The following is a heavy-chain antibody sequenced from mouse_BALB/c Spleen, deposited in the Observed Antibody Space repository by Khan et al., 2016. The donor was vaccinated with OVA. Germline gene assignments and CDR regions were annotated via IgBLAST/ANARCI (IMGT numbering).Heavy chain of an antibody. CDR3: AREAYRYDEYYFDS. Sequence: EVKLMESGGGSVKPGGSLKLSCAVSGFTFSSYAMSWVRQTPEKRLEWVASISSGGSTYYPDSVKGRFTISRANARNIVYLQMSSLRSEDMAMYYCAREAYRYDEYYFDSWGQGTTLTVSS. J-gene: IGHJ2*01. CDR1: GFTFSSYA. V-gene: IGHV5-6-5*01. D-gene: IGHD2-14*01. CDR2: ISSGGST.